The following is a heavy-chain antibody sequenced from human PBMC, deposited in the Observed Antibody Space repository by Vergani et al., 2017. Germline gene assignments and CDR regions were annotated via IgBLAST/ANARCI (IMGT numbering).Heavy chain of an antibody. D-gene: IGHD4-17*01. CDR2: IKQDGSEK. CDR3: ARALYGDSAGFDY. V-gene: IGHV3-7*03. CDR1: GFTFSSYW. J-gene: IGHJ4*02. Sequence: EVQLVESGGGLVQPGGSLRLSCAASGFTFSSYWMSWVRQAPGKGLEWVANIKQDGSEKYYVDSVKGRFTISRDNAKNSLHLQMNGLRAEDTAVYYCARALYGDSAGFDYWGQGTLVTVSS.